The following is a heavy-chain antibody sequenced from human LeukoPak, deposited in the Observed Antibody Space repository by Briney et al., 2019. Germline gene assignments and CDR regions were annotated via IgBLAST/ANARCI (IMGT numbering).Heavy chain of an antibody. D-gene: IGHD2-8*01. CDR3: AKGDNGDYFDY. J-gene: IGHJ4*02. V-gene: IGHV1-8*03. Sequence: ASVKVSCKASGYTFTSYDINWVRQATGQGLEWMGWMNPNSGNTGYAQKFQGRVTITRNTSISTAYMELSSLRAEDTAVYYCAKGDNGDYFDYWGQGTLVTVSS. CDR1: GYTFTSYD. CDR2: MNPNSGNT.